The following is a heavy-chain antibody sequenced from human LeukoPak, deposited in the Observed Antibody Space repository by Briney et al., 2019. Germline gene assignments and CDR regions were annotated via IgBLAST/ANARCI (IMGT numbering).Heavy chain of an antibody. D-gene: IGHD6-25*01. CDR3: AREGTAPRNWFDP. CDR2: IYYSGST. V-gene: IGHV4-59*11. Sequence: SETLSLTYTVSGGSMSSHYWSWIRQPPGKGLEWIGYIYYSGSTNYNPSLKSRVTTSIDTSKNQFSLKLSSVTAADTAVYYCAREGTAPRNWFDPWGQGTLVTVSS. CDR1: GGSMSSHY. J-gene: IGHJ5*02.